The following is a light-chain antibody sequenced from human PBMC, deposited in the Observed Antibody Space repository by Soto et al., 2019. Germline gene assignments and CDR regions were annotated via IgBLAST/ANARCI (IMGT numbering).Light chain of an antibody. CDR2: DAS. CDR1: QSISSW. Sequence: DIQMTQSPSTLSASVGDRVTITCRASQSISSWLAWYQQKPGKAPKLLIYDASSLESGVPSRFSGSGSGTEFTLTLSSLQPDDFATYYCHQYNRYSPYTFRQGTKLEIK. J-gene: IGKJ2*01. CDR3: HQYNRYSPYT. V-gene: IGKV1-5*01.